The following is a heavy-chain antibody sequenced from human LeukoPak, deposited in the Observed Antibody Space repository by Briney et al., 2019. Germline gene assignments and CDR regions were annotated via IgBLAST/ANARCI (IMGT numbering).Heavy chain of an antibody. Sequence: GGSLRLSCAVSGFTFSSYWMNWVRQAPGKGLEWVASIKQDGGEKSYVDSVKGRFTISRDNAKTSLYLQMSSLRAEDTAVYYCARDGTAAGLYFDLWGQGTLVTVSS. CDR1: GFTFSSYW. CDR2: IKQDGGEK. V-gene: IGHV3-7*01. D-gene: IGHD6-13*01. J-gene: IGHJ4*01. CDR3: ARDGTAAGLYFDL.